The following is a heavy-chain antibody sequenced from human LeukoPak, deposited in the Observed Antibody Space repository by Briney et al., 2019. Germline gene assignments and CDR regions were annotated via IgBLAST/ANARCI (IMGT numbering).Heavy chain of an antibody. J-gene: IGHJ5*02. CDR3: ARDPITMVRGVIKTGHWFDP. D-gene: IGHD3-10*01. Sequence: SETLSLTCAVSGGSISSGNWWSWVRQPPGKGLEWIGEIYHSGSTNYNPSLKSRVTISVDKSKNQFSLKLSSVTAADTAVYYCARDPITMVRGVIKTGHWFDPWGQGTLVTVSS. CDR1: GGSISSGNW. CDR2: IYHSGST. V-gene: IGHV4-4*02.